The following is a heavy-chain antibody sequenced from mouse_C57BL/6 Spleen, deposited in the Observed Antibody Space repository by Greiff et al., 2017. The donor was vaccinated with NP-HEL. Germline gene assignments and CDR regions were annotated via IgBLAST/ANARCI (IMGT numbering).Heavy chain of an antibody. D-gene: IGHD2-1*01. CDR1: GYSFTGYY. CDR3: ARGGEVYGNYAPFDY. CDR2: INPSTGGT. Sequence: DVKLQESGPELVKPGASVKISCKASGYSFTGYYMHWVKQSSEKSLEWIGEINPSTGGTSYNQKFKGKATLTVDKSSSTAYMQLKSLTSEDSAVYYCARGGEVYGNYAPFDYWGQGTTLTVSS. J-gene: IGHJ2*01. V-gene: IGHV1-43*01.